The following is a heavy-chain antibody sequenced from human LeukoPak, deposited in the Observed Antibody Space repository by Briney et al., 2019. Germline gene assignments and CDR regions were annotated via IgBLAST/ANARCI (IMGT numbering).Heavy chain of an antibody. CDR3: SGGPPVDFWSGMDV. J-gene: IGHJ6*04. CDR1: GGSISSYY. CDR2: IYYSGST. Sequence: SETLSLTCTVSGGSISSYYWSWIRQPPGKGLEWIGYIYYSGSTNYNPSLKSRVTMSVDTSKNQFSLKLSSVTAADTAVYYCSGGPPVDFWSGMDVWGKGTTVTVSS. V-gene: IGHV4-59*12. D-gene: IGHD3-3*01.